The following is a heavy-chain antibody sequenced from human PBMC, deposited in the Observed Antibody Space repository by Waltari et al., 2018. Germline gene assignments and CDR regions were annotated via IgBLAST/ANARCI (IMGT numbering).Heavy chain of an antibody. CDR3: VRGKMYSRPYFDY. CDR2: IDPSGSI. D-gene: IGHD6-13*01. CDR1: GESFIGYY. V-gene: IGHV4-34*01. J-gene: IGHJ4*02. Sequence: QMQLQQWGAGLLKPSETLSLTCAVSGESFIGYYWHWIRQPPGRGPGWNGEIDPSGSIHYTPSLEGRITISQDMSKNQFDLKLTSGTAADSAVYYCVRGKMYSRPYFDYWGQGTLVTVSS.